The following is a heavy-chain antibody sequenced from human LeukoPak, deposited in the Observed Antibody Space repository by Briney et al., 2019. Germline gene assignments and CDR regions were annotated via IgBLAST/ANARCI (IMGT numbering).Heavy chain of an antibody. CDR3: ARNEPAVSVVDAFDV. J-gene: IGHJ3*01. CDR1: GYNFNSYY. D-gene: IGHD1-1*01. V-gene: IGHV1-2*02. CDR2: INPDNGKT. Sequence: ASVKVSCKASGYNFNSYYIHWVRQAPGQGLTWMGWINPDNGKTKYEPRFQGRVTMTWDTSINTAYLDLTGLRSDDTAVYYCARNEPAVSVVDAFDVWGQGTVVTVSS.